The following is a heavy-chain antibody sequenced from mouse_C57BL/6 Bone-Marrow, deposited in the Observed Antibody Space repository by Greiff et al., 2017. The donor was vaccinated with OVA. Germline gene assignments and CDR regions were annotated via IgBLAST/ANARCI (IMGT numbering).Heavy chain of an antibody. Sequence: EVKLVESEGGLVQPGSSMKLSCTASGFTFSDYYMAWVRQVPEKGLEWVANINYDGSSTYYLDSLKSRFIISRDNARNILYLQMSSLKSEDTATYYCARETITTVVDGAMDYWGQGTSVTVSS. CDR1: GFTFSDYY. D-gene: IGHD1-1*01. CDR2: INYDGSST. V-gene: IGHV5-16*01. J-gene: IGHJ4*01. CDR3: ARETITTVVDGAMDY.